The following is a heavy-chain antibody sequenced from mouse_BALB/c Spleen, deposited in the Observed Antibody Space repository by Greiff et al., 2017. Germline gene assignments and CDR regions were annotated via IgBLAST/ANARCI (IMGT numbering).Heavy chain of an antibody. D-gene: IGHD1-1*01. Sequence: VKLMESGPGLVAPSQSLSITCTVSGFSLTSYGVHWVRQPPGKGLEWLGVIWAGGSTNYNSALMSRLSISKDNSKSQVFLKMNSLQTDDTAMYYCAKYYYGSSYDAMDYWGQGTSVTVSA. CDR2: IWAGGST. V-gene: IGHV2-9*02. CDR1: GFSLTSYG. J-gene: IGHJ4*01. CDR3: AKYYYGSSYDAMDY.